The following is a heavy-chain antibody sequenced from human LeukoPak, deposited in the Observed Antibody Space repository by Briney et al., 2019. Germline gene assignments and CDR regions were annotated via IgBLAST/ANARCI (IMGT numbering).Heavy chain of an antibody. D-gene: IGHD2-2*01. CDR3: AKDCTSTNCYVDY. CDR2: ISGSGGST. Sequence: PGGSLRLSCAASGFTFGSYAMSWVRQAPGKGLEWVSAISGSGGSTYYADSVKGRFTISRDNSKNTLYLQMNSLRAKDTALYYCAKDCTSTNCYVDYWGQGTLVTVSS. J-gene: IGHJ4*02. V-gene: IGHV3-23*01. CDR1: GFTFGSYA.